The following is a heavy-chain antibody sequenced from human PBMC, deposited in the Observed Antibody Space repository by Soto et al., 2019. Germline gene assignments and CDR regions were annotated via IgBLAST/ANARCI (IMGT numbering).Heavy chain of an antibody. J-gene: IGHJ4*02. CDR2: IWYDGSKE. Sequence: VAVIWYDGSKEYYADSVKGRFTISRDNSKNMLYLQMDSLRAEDTAVYYCARVVSCGGDCSPYFDYWGQGTLVTVSS. CDR3: ARVVSCGGDCSPYFDY. D-gene: IGHD2-21*02. V-gene: IGHV3-33*01.